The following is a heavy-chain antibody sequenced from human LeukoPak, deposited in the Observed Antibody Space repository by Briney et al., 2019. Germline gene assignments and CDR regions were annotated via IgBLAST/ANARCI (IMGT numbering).Heavy chain of an antibody. CDR2: INQDGGGK. CDR3: ARGSAGAFDY. CDR1: GFTFSGYW. V-gene: IGHV3-7*05. D-gene: IGHD6-13*01. J-gene: IGHJ4*02. Sequence: GSLRLSCAASGFTFSGYWMGWVRQAPGKGLEWVANINQDGGGKYYVDSVKGRFSISRDNAKNSLFLQMNSLRDEDTAVYYCARGSAGAFDYWGQGTLVTVSS.